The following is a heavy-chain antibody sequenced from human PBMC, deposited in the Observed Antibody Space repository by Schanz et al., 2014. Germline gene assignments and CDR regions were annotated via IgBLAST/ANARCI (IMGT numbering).Heavy chain of an antibody. V-gene: IGHV1-18*01. Sequence: VQSVHSGTEVQKLGASVKVSCQTSGYTFTAYGINWVRQAPGQGLEWMGWISTSNGNTNYIQKLQGRVTMTTDTSTSTAYMELRSLRSDDTAVYYCARGGYSSGWYDRDIAHFDYWGQGALVTVSS. CDR3: ARGGYSSGWYDRDIAHFDY. CDR1: GYTFTAYG. J-gene: IGHJ4*02. D-gene: IGHD6-19*01. CDR2: ISTSNGNT.